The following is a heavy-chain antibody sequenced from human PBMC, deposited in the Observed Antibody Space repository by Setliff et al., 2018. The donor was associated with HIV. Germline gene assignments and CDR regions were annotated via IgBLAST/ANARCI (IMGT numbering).Heavy chain of an antibody. CDR1: GGSIRSVDYY. D-gene: IGHD4-17*01. CDR3: VRDDYGYNGKGFDY. V-gene: IGHV4-30-4*08. J-gene: IGHJ4*02. CDR2: ITYRGGA. Sequence: SGTLSLTCTVSGGSIRSVDYYWNCSRQPPGRGLEWIGYITYRGGAYYNPSLKSRVTISIDTSNNQISLRLSSVTAAYTAMYYCVRDDYGYNGKGFDYWGQGTLVTVSS.